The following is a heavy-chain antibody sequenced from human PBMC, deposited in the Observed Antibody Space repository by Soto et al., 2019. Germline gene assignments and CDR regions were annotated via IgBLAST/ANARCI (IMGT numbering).Heavy chain of an antibody. CDR2: ISSGSSYI. J-gene: IGHJ5*01. CDR3: ARDILSGGAYPDS. CDR1: GFTFSSYT. D-gene: IGHD3-10*01. Sequence: EVQLVESGGGLVKPGGSLRLSCAASGFTFSSYTMNWVRQAPGKGLEWISSISSGSSYIYYAGSVKGRFTISRDNAKNSLFLHMNSLRADDTAVYYCARDILSGGAYPDSWGQGTKVTVSS. V-gene: IGHV3-21*01.